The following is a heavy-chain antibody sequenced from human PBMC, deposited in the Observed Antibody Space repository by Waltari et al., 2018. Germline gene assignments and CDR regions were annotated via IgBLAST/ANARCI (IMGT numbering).Heavy chain of an antibody. CDR3: AKGGEDCSSTSCSYYYYMDV. V-gene: IGHV3-23*01. Sequence: EVQLLESGGGLVQPGGSLRLSCAASGFTFSSYAMSWVRQAPGKGLEWVSAISGSGGSTYYADSVKGRFTISRDNSKNTLYLQMNSLRAEYTAVYYCAKGGEDCSSTSCSYYYYMDVWGKGTTVTISS. CDR1: GFTFSSYA. J-gene: IGHJ6*03. D-gene: IGHD2-2*01. CDR2: ISGSGGST.